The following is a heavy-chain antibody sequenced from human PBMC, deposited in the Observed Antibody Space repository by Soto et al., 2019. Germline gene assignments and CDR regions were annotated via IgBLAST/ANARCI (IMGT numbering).Heavy chain of an antibody. CDR3: AKGYSSGWYRTERIEYFQH. J-gene: IGHJ1*01. CDR2: ISGSGGST. Sequence: HPGGSLRLSCAASGFTFSSYAMSWVRQAPGKGLEWVSAISGSGGSTYYADSVKGRFTISRDNSKNTLYLQMNSLRAEDTAVYYCAKGYSSGWYRTERIEYFQHWGQGTLVTVSS. D-gene: IGHD6-19*01. CDR1: GFTFSSYA. V-gene: IGHV3-23*01.